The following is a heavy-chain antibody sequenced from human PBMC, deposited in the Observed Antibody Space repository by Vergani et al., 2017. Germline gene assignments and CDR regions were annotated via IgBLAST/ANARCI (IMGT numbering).Heavy chain of an antibody. CDR1: GGSISSGGYS. Sequence: QLQLPESGSGLVKPSQTLSLTCAVSGGSISSGGYSWSWIRQPPGKGLEWIGYIYHSGSTYYNPSLKSRVTISVDRSKNQFSLKLSSVTAADTAVYYCARDRAEMELLSIDYWGQGTLVTVSS. CDR3: ARDRAEMELLSIDY. V-gene: IGHV4-30-2*01. CDR2: IYHSGST. J-gene: IGHJ4*02. D-gene: IGHD5-24*01.